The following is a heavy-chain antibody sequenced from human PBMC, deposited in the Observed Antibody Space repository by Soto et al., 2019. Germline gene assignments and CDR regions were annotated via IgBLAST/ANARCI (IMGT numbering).Heavy chain of an antibody. CDR3: ARAGGDCSKASCYVIEY. CDR1: GYTFTGYY. Sequence: GASVNVSCKASGYTFTGYYIHWIRQAPGQGLECMGWINPNSGDTNYAQKFQGRVTITRDTSASTTYMELSSLRSEDTAVYYCARAGGDCSKASCYVIEYWGQGTLVTVSS. CDR2: INPNSGDT. D-gene: IGHD2-2*01. J-gene: IGHJ4*02. V-gene: IGHV1-2*02.